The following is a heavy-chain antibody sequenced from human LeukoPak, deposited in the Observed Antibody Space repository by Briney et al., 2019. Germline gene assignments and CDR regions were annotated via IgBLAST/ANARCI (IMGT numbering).Heavy chain of an antibody. J-gene: IGHJ6*02. CDR1: GFTFSSYA. V-gene: IGHV3-23*01. D-gene: IGHD4-17*01. CDR2: ISGSGCST. CDR3: RNDYGDYQGPLGYYYYYGMDV. Sequence: GGSLRLSCAASGFTFSSYAMSWVRQAPGKGLEWVSAISGSGCSTYYADSVKGRFTISRDNSKNTLYLQMNSLRAEDTAVYYCRNDYGDYQGPLGYYYYYGMDVWGQGTTVTVSS.